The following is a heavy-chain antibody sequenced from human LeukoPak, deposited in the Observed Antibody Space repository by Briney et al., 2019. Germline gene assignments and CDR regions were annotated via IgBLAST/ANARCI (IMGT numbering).Heavy chain of an antibody. CDR1: GGSMHTYY. J-gene: IGHJ6*02. Sequence: SETLSLTCTVSGGSMHTYYWSWIRQTPGKGLEWIGCIFYSGSTNYNPSLRSRVTISIDTSKNQFSLKLSSVTAADTAFYYCARHSSYYYGMDVWGQGTTVTVSS. D-gene: IGHD2-2*01. CDR2: IFYSGST. V-gene: IGHV4-59*08. CDR3: ARHSSYYYGMDV.